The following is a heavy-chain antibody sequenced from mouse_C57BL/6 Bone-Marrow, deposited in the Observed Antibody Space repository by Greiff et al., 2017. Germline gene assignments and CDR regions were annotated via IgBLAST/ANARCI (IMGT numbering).Heavy chain of an antibody. J-gene: IGHJ2*01. CDR2: IDPENGDT. V-gene: IGHV14-4*01. CDR1: GFNIKDDY. Sequence: VQLQQSGAELVRPGASVKLSCTASGFNIKDDYMHWVKQRPEQGLEWIGWIDPENGDTEYASKFQGKATITADPSSNTAYLQLSSLTSEDTAVYYCASYYGSSYNYWGEGTTLTVSS. D-gene: IGHD1-1*01. CDR3: ASYYGSSYNY.